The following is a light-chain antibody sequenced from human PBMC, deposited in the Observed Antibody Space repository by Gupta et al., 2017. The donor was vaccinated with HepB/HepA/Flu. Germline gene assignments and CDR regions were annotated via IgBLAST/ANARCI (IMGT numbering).Light chain of an antibody. J-gene: IGKJ4*01. CDR1: QTVSSN. CDR3: HQYNNWPPV. CDR2: GAS. V-gene: IGKV3-15*01. Sequence: EIVMTQSPATLSVSPGERATLSCWASQTVSSNLAWYQQKPGQAPRLLIYGASTRATGIPARFSGSGSGTEFTLTISSLQSEDFAVYYCHQYNNWPPVFGGGTKVEIK.